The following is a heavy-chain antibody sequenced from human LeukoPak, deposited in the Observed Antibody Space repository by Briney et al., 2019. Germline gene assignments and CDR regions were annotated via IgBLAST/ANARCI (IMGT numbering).Heavy chain of an antibody. D-gene: IGHD5-24*01. Sequence: LGASVKVSCKASGYTFTGYYMHWVRQAPGQGLEWMGWINPNTGGTNDAQRFQGRVTMTRDPSVSTAYMELSRLRSDDTAVYYCARDIEENAFDIWGQGTMVTVSS. CDR3: ARDIEENAFDI. CDR2: INPNTGGT. V-gene: IGHV1-2*03. CDR1: GYTFTGYY. J-gene: IGHJ3*02.